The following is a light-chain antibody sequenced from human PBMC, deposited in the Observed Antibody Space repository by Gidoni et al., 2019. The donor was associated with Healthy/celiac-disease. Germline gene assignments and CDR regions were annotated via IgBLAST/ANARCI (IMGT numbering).Light chain of an antibody. J-gene: IGLJ2*01. V-gene: IGLV3-21*02. CDR1: NIGSKS. CDR2: DDS. CDR3: QVWDRSSDHHVV. Sequence: SYVLTQPPSVSVAPGQTARITCGGNNIGSKSVLWYQQKPGQAPGLVVYDDSDRPSGIPERFSGSNSGNTATLTISRVEAGDEADYYCQVWDRSSDHHVVFGGGTKLTVL.